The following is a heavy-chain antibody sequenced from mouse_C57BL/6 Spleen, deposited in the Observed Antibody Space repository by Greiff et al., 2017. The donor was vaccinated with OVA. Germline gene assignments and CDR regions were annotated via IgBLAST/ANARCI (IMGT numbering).Heavy chain of an antibody. CDR3: ARGLLLYYDAMDY. J-gene: IGHJ4*01. D-gene: IGHD2-3*01. CDR2: FYPGDGDT. V-gene: IGHV1-82*01. Sequence: VQLQQSGPELVKPGASVKISCKASGYAFSSSWMNWVKQRPGKGLEWIGRFYPGDGDTNYNGKFKGKATLTADKSSSTAYMQLSSLTSEDSAVYVCARGLLLYYDAMDYWGQGTSVTVSS. CDR1: GYAFSSSW.